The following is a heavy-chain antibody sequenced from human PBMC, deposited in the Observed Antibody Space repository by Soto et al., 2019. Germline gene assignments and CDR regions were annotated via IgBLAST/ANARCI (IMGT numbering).Heavy chain of an antibody. J-gene: IGHJ6*02. Sequence: QVQLVQSGAEVKKPGASVKVSCKASGYTFTSYDINWVRQATGQGLEWMGWMNPNSGNTGYAQKFQGRVTRARNTSISTAYMGLSSLRSEDTAVYYCARGPKVVGTNPMDVWGQGTTVTVSS. CDR1: GYTFTSYD. CDR3: ARGPKVVGTNPMDV. CDR2: MNPNSGNT. V-gene: IGHV1-8*01. D-gene: IGHD1-7*01.